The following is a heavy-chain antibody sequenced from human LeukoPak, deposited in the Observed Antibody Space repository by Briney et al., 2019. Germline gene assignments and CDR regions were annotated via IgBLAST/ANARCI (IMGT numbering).Heavy chain of an antibody. V-gene: IGHV3-7*01. CDR2: IRQDGSEI. CDR1: GFTFSRYW. Sequence: GGSLRLSCAASGFTFSRYWMTWVRQAPGKGLKWVANIRQDGSEIYYVDSVTGRFTISRDNAKNSLYLQMNSLSAEDTSVYYCARVVVISPTYYFDFWGQGALVTVLS. D-gene: IGHD3-22*01. J-gene: IGHJ4*02. CDR3: ARVVVISPTYYFDF.